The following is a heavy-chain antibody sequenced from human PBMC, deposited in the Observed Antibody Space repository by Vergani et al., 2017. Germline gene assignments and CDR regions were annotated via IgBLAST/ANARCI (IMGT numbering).Heavy chain of an antibody. CDR1: GYTFSNYY. J-gene: IGHJ4*02. CDR2: INPRGGHT. V-gene: IGHV1-46*03. CDR3: ARGDYGILTGYRY. D-gene: IGHD3-9*01. Sequence: QVQVVQSGAEVKKSGASVKVSCKTSGYTFSNYYMHWVRPAPGQWLEWMGIINPRGGHTNYAQKFQGRVTMTRDTSTSTVYMELSSLRSEDTAIYYCARGDYGILTGYRYWGQGTLVTVSA.